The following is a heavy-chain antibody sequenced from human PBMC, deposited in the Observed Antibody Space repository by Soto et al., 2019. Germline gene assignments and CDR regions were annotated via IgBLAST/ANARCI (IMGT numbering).Heavy chain of an antibody. CDR3: ARSMTTVTTNDY. J-gene: IGHJ4*02. Sequence: PSETLSLTCAVSGGSISSGGYSWSWIRQPPGKGLEWIGYIYHSGSTYYNPSLKSRVTISVDRSKNQFSLKLSSVTAADTAVYYCARSMTTVTTNDYWGQGSLVTASS. CDR2: IYHSGST. V-gene: IGHV4-30-2*01. CDR1: GGSISSGGYS. D-gene: IGHD4-17*01.